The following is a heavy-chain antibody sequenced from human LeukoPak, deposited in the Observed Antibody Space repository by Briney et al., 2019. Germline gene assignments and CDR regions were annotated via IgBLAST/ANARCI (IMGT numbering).Heavy chain of an antibody. V-gene: IGHV3-30-3*01. Sequence: PGRSLRLSCAASGLTFSSYAMHWVRHAPGKGLEWGAVISYVGSNKYYADSVKGRFTISRDNSKNTLYLQMNSLRAEDTAVYYCASGGGIVVVPAANPDYWGQGTLVTVSS. CDR3: ASGGGIVVVPAANPDY. CDR1: GLTFSSYA. J-gene: IGHJ4*02. D-gene: IGHD2-2*01. CDR2: ISYVGSNK.